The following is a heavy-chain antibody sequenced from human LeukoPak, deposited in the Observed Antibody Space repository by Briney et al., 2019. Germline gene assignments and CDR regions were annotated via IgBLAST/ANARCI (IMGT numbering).Heavy chain of an antibody. D-gene: IGHD6-25*01. CDR3: APAPPAATIDY. CDR2: ISGSGGST. Sequence: GGTLRLSCAASGFTFSKSAMTWVRQAPGTGLEWVSAISGSGGSTYYADSVKGRFTISRDNSKNTMYLQMNSLRAEDTAVYYCAPAPPAATIDYWGQGTLVTGSS. V-gene: IGHV3-23*01. CDR1: GFTFSKSA. J-gene: IGHJ4*02.